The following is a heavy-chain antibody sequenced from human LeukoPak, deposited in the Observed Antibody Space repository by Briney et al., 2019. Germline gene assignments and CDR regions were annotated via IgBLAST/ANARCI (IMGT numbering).Heavy chain of an antibody. Sequence: GESLKISCKGSGYSFTSYWIGWVRQMPGKGLEWMGIIYPGDSDTRYSPSFQGQVTISADKSISTAYLQWSSLKASDTAMYYCARRGDSKDGSGSYCDYWGQGTLVTVSS. CDR2: IYPGDSDT. CDR1: GYSFTSYW. D-gene: IGHD3-10*01. CDR3: ARRGDSKDGSGSYCDY. V-gene: IGHV5-51*01. J-gene: IGHJ4*02.